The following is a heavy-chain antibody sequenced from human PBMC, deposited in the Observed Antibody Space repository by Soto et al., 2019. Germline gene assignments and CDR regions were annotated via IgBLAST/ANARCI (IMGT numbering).Heavy chain of an antibody. D-gene: IGHD5-12*01. Sequence: QVQLVQSGAEVKKPGSSVKVSCKASGGTFSSYAISWVRKAPGQGLEWMGGIIPIFGTANYAQKFQGRVTITADEPTSTAYMELSSLRSEDTAVYYCASDRDGYLPPEDWGQGTLVTVSS. CDR1: GGTFSSYA. CDR2: IIPIFGTA. J-gene: IGHJ4*02. CDR3: ASDRDGYLPPED. V-gene: IGHV1-69*01.